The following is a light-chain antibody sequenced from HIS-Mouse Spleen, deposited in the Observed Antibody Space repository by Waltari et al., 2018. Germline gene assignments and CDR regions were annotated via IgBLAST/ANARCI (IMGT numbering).Light chain of an antibody. CDR2: EGS. CDR3: CSYAGSSTPWV. Sequence: QSALTQPASVSGSPGQSLTISCTGTSSDVGRYNLVSRYQQHPGKAPKLMIYEGSKRPSGVSNRFSGSKSGNTASLTISGLQAEDEADYYCCSYAGSSTPWVFGGGTKLTVL. V-gene: IGLV2-23*01. J-gene: IGLJ3*02. CDR1: SSDVGRYNL.